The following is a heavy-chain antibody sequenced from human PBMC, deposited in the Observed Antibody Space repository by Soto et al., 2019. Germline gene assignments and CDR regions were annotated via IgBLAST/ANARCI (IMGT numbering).Heavy chain of an antibody. CDR1: GFTFIGPA. V-gene: IGHV1-58*02. J-gene: IGHJ5*02. CDR2: IVLGSGNT. Sequence: SVKVSCKASGFTFIGPAMQWVRQARGQRLEWIGWIVLGSGNTNYAQKFQDRVTINRDMSTSTTYKELSSLRTEDTAVYYCARGIKYGDYSRWFDPWGQGTLVTVSS. D-gene: IGHD4-17*01. CDR3: ARGIKYGDYSRWFDP.